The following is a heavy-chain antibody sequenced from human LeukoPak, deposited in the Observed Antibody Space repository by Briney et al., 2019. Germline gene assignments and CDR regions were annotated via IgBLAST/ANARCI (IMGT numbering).Heavy chain of an antibody. V-gene: IGHV3-30*04. CDR2: ISYDGSNK. D-gene: IGHD3-9*01. CDR3: AKGEVLRYFDWLQPYYFDY. J-gene: IGHJ4*02. Sequence: PGRSLRLSCAASGFTFSSYAMHWVRQAPGKGLEWVAVISYDGSNKYYADSVKGRFTISRDNSKNTLYLQMNRLRAEDTAVYYCAKGEVLRYFDWLQPYYFDYWGQGTLVTVSS. CDR1: GFTFSSYA.